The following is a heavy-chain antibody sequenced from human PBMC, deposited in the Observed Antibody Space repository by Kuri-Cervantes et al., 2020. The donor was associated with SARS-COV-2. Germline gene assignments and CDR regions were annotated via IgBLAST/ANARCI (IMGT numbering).Heavy chain of an antibody. D-gene: IGHD2-2*01. Sequence: GGSLRLTCAASGFTFSSYWMHWVRQAPGKGLVWVSRINSDGSSTSYAAPVKGRFTISRDNAKNPLYLQMNSLRAEDTAVYYCEREPHIVPAAIYYYYYYGMDVWGQGTTVTVSS. CDR1: GFTFSSYW. CDR3: EREPHIVPAAIYYYYYYGMDV. V-gene: IGHV3-74*01. CDR2: INSDGSST. J-gene: IGHJ6*02.